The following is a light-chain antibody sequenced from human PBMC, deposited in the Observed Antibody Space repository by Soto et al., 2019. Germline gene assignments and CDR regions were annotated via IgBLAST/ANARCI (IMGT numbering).Light chain of an antibody. Sequence: EILMTQSPATLSVSPGERATLSCRASQSVNSNLAWYQQRPGQAPRLLIYGASSRATGIPARFSGSGSGTDFTLTISSLQSEDFATYYCQHFHSFPWTFGQGTKV. V-gene: IGKV3-15*01. CDR3: QHFHSFPWT. CDR2: GAS. CDR1: QSVNSN. J-gene: IGKJ1*01.